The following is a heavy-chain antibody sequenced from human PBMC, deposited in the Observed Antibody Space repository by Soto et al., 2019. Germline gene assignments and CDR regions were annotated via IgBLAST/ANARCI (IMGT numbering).Heavy chain of an antibody. CDR3: ARYCSSTSCYVGEYYGMDV. CDR2: ISSSSSYI. Sequence: EVQLVESGGGLAKPGGSLRLSCAASGFTFSSYSMNWVRQAPGKGLEWVSSISSSSSYIYYADSVKGRFTISRDNAKNSLYLQMNSLRAEDTAVYYCARYCSSTSCYVGEYYGMDVWGQGTTVTVSS. V-gene: IGHV3-21*01. CDR1: GFTFSSYS. D-gene: IGHD2-2*01. J-gene: IGHJ6*02.